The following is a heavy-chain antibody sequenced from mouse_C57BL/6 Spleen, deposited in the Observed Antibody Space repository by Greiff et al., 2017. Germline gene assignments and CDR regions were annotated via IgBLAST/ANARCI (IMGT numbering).Heavy chain of an antibody. CDR1: GYAFSSSW. Sequence: QVQLQQSGPELVKPGASVKISCKASGYAFSSSWMNWVKQRPGKGLEWIGRIYPGDGATNYNGKFKGKATLTADKSSSTAYMQLSSLTSEDSAVYFCARWDGYYYFDYWGQGTTLTVSS. D-gene: IGHD2-3*01. CDR2: IYPGDGAT. J-gene: IGHJ2*01. V-gene: IGHV1-82*01. CDR3: ARWDGYYYFDY.